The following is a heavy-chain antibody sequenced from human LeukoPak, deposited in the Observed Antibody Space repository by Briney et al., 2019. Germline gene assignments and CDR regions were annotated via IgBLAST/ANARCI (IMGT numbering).Heavy chain of an antibody. D-gene: IGHD6-13*01. V-gene: IGHV4-59*11. CDR1: GGSISSHF. J-gene: IGHJ4*02. CDR2: MYYSGSP. Sequence: SETLSLTCTVSGGSISSHFWGWIRQPPGKGLEWIGYMYYSGSPIYNPSLKSRVTISVDTSKNQVSLKLSSVTAADTAVYFCARGWEASSWYPPNFDYWGQGTLVTVSS. CDR3: ARGWEASSWYPPNFDY.